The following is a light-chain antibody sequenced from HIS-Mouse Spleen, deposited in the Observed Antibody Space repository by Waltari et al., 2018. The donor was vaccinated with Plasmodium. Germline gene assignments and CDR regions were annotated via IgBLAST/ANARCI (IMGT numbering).Light chain of an antibody. V-gene: IGKV3-15*01. J-gene: IGKJ3*01. Sequence: EIVMTQSLATLSVSPGERATLSCRASQSVSSNLVWYQQKPGQAPRLLIYGASTRATGIPDRFSGSWSGTEFTLTISSRQSENFAFYYCQPYNNLLFTLGPWTKVDI. CDR1: QSVSSN. CDR3: QPYNNLLFT. CDR2: GAS.